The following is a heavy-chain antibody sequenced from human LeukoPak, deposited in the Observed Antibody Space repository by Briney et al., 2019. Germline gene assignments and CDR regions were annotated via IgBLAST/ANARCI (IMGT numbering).Heavy chain of an antibody. CDR3: ARDLCDFHDDPYFDY. V-gene: IGHV3-30-3*01. CDR1: GFIFSTYS. Sequence: GGSLRLSCAASGFIFSTYSMHWVRQAPGKGLEWVALISYDGTNKYYAESVKGQFTISRDNSKNTLYLQMNSLRAEDTAVYYCARDLCDFHDDPYFDYWGQGTLVTVSS. CDR2: ISYDGTNK. D-gene: IGHD1-1*01. J-gene: IGHJ4*02.